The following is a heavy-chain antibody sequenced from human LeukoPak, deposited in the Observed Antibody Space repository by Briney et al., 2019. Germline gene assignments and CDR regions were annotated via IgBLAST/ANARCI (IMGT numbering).Heavy chain of an antibody. V-gene: IGHV4-39*01. Sequence: ASETLSLTCTVSGGSNSSSNYFWDWIRQPPGKGLEWIGSIHYSGSTYYSPSLKSRVTISVDTSKNQFSLKLRSVTAADTAAYYCARRHYDSSGWSILDYWGQGTLVTVSS. CDR2: IHYSGST. D-gene: IGHD6-19*01. CDR3: ARRHYDSSGWSILDY. J-gene: IGHJ4*02. CDR1: GGSNSSSNYF.